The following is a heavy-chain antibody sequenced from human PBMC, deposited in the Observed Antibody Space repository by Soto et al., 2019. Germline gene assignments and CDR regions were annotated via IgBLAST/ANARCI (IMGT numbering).Heavy chain of an antibody. V-gene: IGHV4-30-4*01. J-gene: IGHJ4*02. CDR3: VRGTDCLTVDACHRYFDS. D-gene: IGHD1-1*01. CDR1: GGSIKSDYYY. Sequence: QVRLQESGPRLVKASQTLSLTCNVSGGSIKSDYYYWGWIRQPPGKGLEWIGYMYSSGSTYSNPSLKSPAAMSLDTSQNHFSLTLTSVTAADTAVYFCVRGTDCLTVDACHRYFDSWGQGIPVTVSS. CDR2: MYSSGST.